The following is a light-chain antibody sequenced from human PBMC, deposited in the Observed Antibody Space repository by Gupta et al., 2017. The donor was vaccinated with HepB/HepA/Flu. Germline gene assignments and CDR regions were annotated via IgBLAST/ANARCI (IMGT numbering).Light chain of an antibody. Sequence: QSVLTQPPSVSAPPGQMVTIACSGSSSNIGNNYVSWYQQLPGTAPKLLIYENNKLPSGSPDRFSGSKSGTSATLGITGLQAGDEADYYCGTWDSSLSVLYVFGTGTKVTVL. V-gene: IGLV1-51*02. CDR1: SSNIGNNY. CDR2: ENN. J-gene: IGLJ1*01. CDR3: GTWDSSLSVLYV.